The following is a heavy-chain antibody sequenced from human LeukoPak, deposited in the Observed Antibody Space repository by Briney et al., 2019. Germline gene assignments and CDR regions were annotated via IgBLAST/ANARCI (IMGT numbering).Heavy chain of an antibody. CDR2: IYYSGST. Sequence: PSETLSLTCTVSGGSISSSSYYWGWIRQPPGKGLEWIGGIYYSGSTYYNPSLKSRVTISVDTSKNQFSLKLSSVTAADTAVYYCARVALGTGARPSSYYMDVWGKGTTVTVSS. V-gene: IGHV4-39*07. J-gene: IGHJ6*03. CDR3: ARVALGTGARPSSYYMDV. CDR1: GGSISSSSYY. D-gene: IGHD1-1*01.